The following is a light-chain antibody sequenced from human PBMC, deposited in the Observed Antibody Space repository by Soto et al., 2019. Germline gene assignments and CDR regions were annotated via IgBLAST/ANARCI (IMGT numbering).Light chain of an antibody. CDR1: SSDVGGYNY. J-gene: IGLJ2*01. CDR3: CSYAGSYTFDVV. CDR2: DVS. Sequence: QSALTQPRSVSGSPGQSVTISCTGTSSDVGGYNYVSWYQQHPGKAPKLMIYDVSKRPSGVPDRFSGSESGNTASLTISGLQAEDEADYYCCSYAGSYTFDVVFGGGTKVTVL. V-gene: IGLV2-11*01.